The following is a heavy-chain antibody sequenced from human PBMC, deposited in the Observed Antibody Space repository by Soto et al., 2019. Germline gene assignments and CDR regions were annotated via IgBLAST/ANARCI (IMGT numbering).Heavy chain of an antibody. CDR2: ISWNSGSI. J-gene: IGHJ6*04. CDR1: GFTFDDYA. Sequence: GGSLRLSCAASGFTFDDYAMHWVRQAPGKGLEWVSGISWNSGSIGYADSVKGRFTISRDNAKNSLYLQMNSLRAEDTALYYCAKDIGDIVLVPAARRDYYYYGMDVWGEGTKVTVSS. CDR3: AKDIGDIVLVPAARRDYYYYGMDV. D-gene: IGHD2-2*01. V-gene: IGHV3-9*01.